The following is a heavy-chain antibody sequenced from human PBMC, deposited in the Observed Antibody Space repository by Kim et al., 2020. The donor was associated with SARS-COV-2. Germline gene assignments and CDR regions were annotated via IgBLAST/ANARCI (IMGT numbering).Heavy chain of an antibody. V-gene: IGHV4-39*07. CDR2: SYYSGST. CDR3: AREHSSSWSPFNFDY. D-gene: IGHD6-13*01. CDR1: GGSISSSSYS. Sequence: SETLSLTCTVSGGSISSSSYSWGWNRQPPGKGLNGSGSSYYSGSTNYNPSLKSRVTISVDTSKNQFSLKLSSVTAAATAEYYCAREHSSSWSPFNFDY. J-gene: IGHJ4*01.